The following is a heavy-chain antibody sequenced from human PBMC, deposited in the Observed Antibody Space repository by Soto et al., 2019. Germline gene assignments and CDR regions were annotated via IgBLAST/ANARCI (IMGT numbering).Heavy chain of an antibody. CDR1: GVSISSYY. CDR3: ARHGEHSSSWYFDY. J-gene: IGHJ4*02. D-gene: IGHD6-13*01. CDR2: IYYSGST. V-gene: IGHV4-59*08. Sequence: SETLSLTCTVSGVSISSYYWSWIRQSPGKGLEWIGYIYYSGSTNYNPSLKSRVTISVDTSKNQFSLKLSSVTAADAAVYYCARHGEHSSSWYFDYWGQGTLVTSPQ.